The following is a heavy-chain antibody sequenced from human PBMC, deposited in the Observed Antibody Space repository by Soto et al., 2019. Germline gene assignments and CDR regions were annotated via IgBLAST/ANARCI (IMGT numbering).Heavy chain of an antibody. CDR3: ARQDCSGGSCYRQDY. CDR1: GGSISSSSYY. D-gene: IGHD2-15*01. V-gene: IGHV4-39*01. CDR2: IYYSGST. J-gene: IGHJ4*02. Sequence: SETLSLTCTVSGGSISSSSYYWGWIRQPPGKGLEWIGSIYYSGSTYYNPSLKSRVTISVDTSKNQFSLKLSSVTAADTAVYYCARQDCSGGSCYRQDYWGQGTLVTVS.